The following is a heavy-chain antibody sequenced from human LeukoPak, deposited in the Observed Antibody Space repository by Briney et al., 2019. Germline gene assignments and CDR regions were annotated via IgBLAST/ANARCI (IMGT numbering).Heavy chain of an antibody. CDR2: ISTSGGYT. V-gene: IGHV3-23*01. D-gene: IGHD3-9*01. CDR1: GFTFSSYA. J-gene: IGHJ4*02. CDR3: AIDFTSATAYYSPFDF. Sequence: GGPLRLSCAASGFTFSSYAMSWLRQAPGKGPEWVSTISTSGGYTYYADSVKGRFTISRDNPKNTLYLQMNSMRAFDTALYYCAIDFTSATAYYSPFDFWGQGTLVTVSS.